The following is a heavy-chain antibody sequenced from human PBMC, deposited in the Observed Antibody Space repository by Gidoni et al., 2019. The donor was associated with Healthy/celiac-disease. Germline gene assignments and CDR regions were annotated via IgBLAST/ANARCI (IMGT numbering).Heavy chain of an antibody. CDR3: ARRDYGSGSYYNGADY. J-gene: IGHJ4*02. D-gene: IGHD3-10*01. V-gene: IGHV5-51*01. CDR1: GYSFTSYW. Sequence: EVQLVQSGAEVKKPGESLKISCRGSGYSFTSYWIGWVRQMPGKGLEWMGIIYPGDSDTRYSPSFQGQVTISADKSISTAYLQWSSLKASDTAMYYCARRDYGSGSYYNGADYWGQGTLVTVSS. CDR2: IYPGDSDT.